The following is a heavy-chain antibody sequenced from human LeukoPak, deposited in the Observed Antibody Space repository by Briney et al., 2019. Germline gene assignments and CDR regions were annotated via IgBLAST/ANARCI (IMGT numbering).Heavy chain of an antibody. CDR3: ARERGYSYGYSDY. CDR1: GFTFSGYG. CDR2: ISSTSSST. V-gene: IGHV3-21*01. D-gene: IGHD5-18*01. Sequence: GGSLRLSCAASGFTFSGYGMNWARQAPGKGLESVSSISSTSSSTYYTGSVKGRFTISRDNARNSLYLQMNSLRAEDTAVYYCARERGYSYGYSDYWGQGTLVTVSS. J-gene: IGHJ4*02.